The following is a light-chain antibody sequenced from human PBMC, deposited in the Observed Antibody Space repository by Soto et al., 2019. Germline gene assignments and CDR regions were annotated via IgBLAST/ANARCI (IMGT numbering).Light chain of an antibody. J-gene: IGKJ4*01. CDR1: QSLSSNY. Sequence: EIVLTHPPGTLSLSPGERATLSCRASQSLSSNYLAWHQQKTGQAPRLLIYGASSRATGIPDRFSGSGSGTEFTLSISSLQSEDFAVYYCQQYHKCPPFTFGGRTKV. CDR3: QQYHKCPPFT. CDR2: GAS. V-gene: IGKV3-20*01.